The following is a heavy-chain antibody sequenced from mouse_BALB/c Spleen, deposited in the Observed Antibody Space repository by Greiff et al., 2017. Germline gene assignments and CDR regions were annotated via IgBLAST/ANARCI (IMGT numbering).Heavy chain of an antibody. D-gene: IGHD2-1*01. CDR1: GFTFSSYA. CDR2: ISSGGST. Sequence: EVKLVESGGGLVQPGGSRNLSCAASGFTFSSYAMSGFRQTPEKRLEWFVSISSGGSTYYPDSVKGRFTISRDNARNILYLQMSSLRSEDTAMYYCARGEGNYYFDYWGQGTTLTVSS. CDR3: ARGEGNYYFDY. V-gene: IGHV5-6-5*01. J-gene: IGHJ2*01.